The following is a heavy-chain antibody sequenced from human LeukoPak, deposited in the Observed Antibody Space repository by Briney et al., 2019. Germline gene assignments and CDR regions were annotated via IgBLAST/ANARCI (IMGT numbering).Heavy chain of an antibody. CDR3: ATGTGRSDFDY. D-gene: IGHD1-1*01. V-gene: IGHV3-15*01. Sequence: GGSLRLSCEASRFSLSNAWMSWVRQAPGKGLEWVGRIRTKTEGGTTDYAAPVKGRFTISRDDSKNTLYLQMNSLKTEDTAVYYCATGTGRSDFDYWGRGTLVTVSA. CDR1: RFSLSNAW. J-gene: IGHJ4*02. CDR2: IRTKTEGGTT.